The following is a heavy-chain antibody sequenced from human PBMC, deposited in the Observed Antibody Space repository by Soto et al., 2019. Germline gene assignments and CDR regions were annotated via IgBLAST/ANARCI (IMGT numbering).Heavy chain of an antibody. J-gene: IGHJ6*01. CDR2: IHSSGGT. Sequence: QVRLKESGPGLVKPSQTLSLTCTVSGDSIGSGDNYWSWIRQPPGKGLEWIGYIHSSGGTVYHPSLRGPVSLSVDTSKNQRVLRVTSVSAADAAVYFCARERRIRRYYFGVDVWGQGTTVTVSS. CDR1: GDSIGSGDNY. CDR3: ARERRIRRYYFGVDV. D-gene: IGHD2-21*01. V-gene: IGHV4-30-4*01.